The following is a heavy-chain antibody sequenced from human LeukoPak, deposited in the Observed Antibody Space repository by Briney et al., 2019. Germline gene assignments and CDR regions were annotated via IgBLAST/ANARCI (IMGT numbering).Heavy chain of an antibody. D-gene: IGHD3-10*02. CDR1: GYTFTDYY. J-gene: IGHJ3*01. CDR3: AREPRINMSPDAFDF. Sequence: ASVKVSCKTSGYTFTDYYLHWVRQAPGQGLEWTGWIKSNSGGIHYSQKFQDRVSITRDTSINTVYMELSSLTSGDTAIYYCAREPRINMSPDAFDFWGQGTLVTVFS. CDR2: IKSNSGGI. V-gene: IGHV1-2*02.